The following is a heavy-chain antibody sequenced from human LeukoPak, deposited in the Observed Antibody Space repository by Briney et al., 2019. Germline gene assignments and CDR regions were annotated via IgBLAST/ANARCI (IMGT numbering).Heavy chain of an antibody. CDR3: ARDSSSSPFAT. CDR2: ISHSGSS. Sequence: SETLSLTCAVSGYSISSGYYWGWIRQPPGKGLEWVGGISHSGSSYYNPSLKSRVTISVHTSKNQFSLKLSSVTAADTAVYYCARDSSSSPFATWGQGTLVTVSS. V-gene: IGHV4-38-2*02. D-gene: IGHD6-6*01. J-gene: IGHJ4*02. CDR1: GYSISSGYY.